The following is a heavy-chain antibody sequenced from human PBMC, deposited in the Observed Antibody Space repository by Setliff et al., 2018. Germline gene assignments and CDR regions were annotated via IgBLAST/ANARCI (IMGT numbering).Heavy chain of an antibody. CDR1: GFSFTNAW. Sequence: GGSLRLSCVASGFSFTNAWMTWVRQAPGKGLEWVGQIKSKAYGGTADYGTPVKGRFTISRDDSKDTLYLQMNSLKTDDTAVYYCARSENCYATHCSPYDYWGQGTPVTSPQ. J-gene: IGHJ4*02. D-gene: IGHD2-15*01. CDR2: IKSKAYGGTA. CDR3: ARSENCYATHCSPYDY. V-gene: IGHV3-15*01.